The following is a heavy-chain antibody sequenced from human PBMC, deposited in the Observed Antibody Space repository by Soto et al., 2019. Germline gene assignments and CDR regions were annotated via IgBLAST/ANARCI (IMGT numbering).Heavy chain of an antibody. J-gene: IGHJ6*02. D-gene: IGHD3-3*01. CDR1: GGSVSSESHY. Sequence: QVQLKESGPGLVKPSETLSLTCTVSGGSVSSESHYWSWIRQTPGKGLEWIGYIYYTGSTNDNPSLKGRVTMSVDTSRDQVVLRLRSVTRADTAVYYGARDQYDFRSGSYYYAMEVWGQGTKVTVSS. CDR2: IYYTGST. CDR3: ARDQYDFRSGSYYYAMEV. V-gene: IGHV4-61*01.